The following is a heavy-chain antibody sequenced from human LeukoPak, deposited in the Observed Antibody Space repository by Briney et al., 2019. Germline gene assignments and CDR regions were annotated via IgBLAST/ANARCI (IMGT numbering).Heavy chain of an antibody. Sequence: ASAKVSCKASGYTFTSYGISWVRQAPGQGLEWMGWISAYNGNTNYAQKLQGRVTMTTDTSTSTAYMELRSLRSDDTAVYYCARLKSQQLVPYYYYGMDVWGQGTTVTVSS. CDR1: GYTFTSYG. CDR2: ISAYNGNT. CDR3: ARLKSQQLVPYYYYGMDV. J-gene: IGHJ6*02. V-gene: IGHV1-18*01. D-gene: IGHD6-13*01.